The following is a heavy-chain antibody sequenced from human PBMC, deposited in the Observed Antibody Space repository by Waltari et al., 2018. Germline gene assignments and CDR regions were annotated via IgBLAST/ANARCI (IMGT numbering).Heavy chain of an antibody. D-gene: IGHD6-13*01. CDR3: ARDLAARTYYYYGMDV. J-gene: IGHJ6*02. V-gene: IGHV3-43*01. Sequence: EVQLVESGGVVVQPGGSLRLSCAASGFTFDDYTMHWVRQAPGKGLEWVSLISWDGGSTYYADSVKGRFTISRDNSKNTLYLQMNSLRAEDTAVYYCARDLAARTYYYYGMDVWGQGTTVTVSS. CDR2: ISWDGGST. CDR1: GFTFDDYT.